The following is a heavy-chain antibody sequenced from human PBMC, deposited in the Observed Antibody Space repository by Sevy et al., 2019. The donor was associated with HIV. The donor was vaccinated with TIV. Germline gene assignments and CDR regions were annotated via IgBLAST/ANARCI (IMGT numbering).Heavy chain of an antibody. CDR1: GFTFSNVW. CDR3: TTMMRLFGDPNFGYFDL. Sequence: GGSLRLSCAASGFTFSNVWTSWVRQASGKGLEWVGRIESKSEGGTTDYAAPVKGRSSISRDESSDTVYLQMNSLKTEDTAVYYCTTMMRLFGDPNFGYFDLWGRGTLVTVSS. CDR2: IESKSEGGTT. D-gene: IGHD2-21*01. V-gene: IGHV3-15*04. J-gene: IGHJ2*01.